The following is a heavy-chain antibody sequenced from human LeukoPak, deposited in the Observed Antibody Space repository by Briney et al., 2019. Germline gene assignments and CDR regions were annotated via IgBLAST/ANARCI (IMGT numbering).Heavy chain of an antibody. V-gene: IGHV1-69*06. CDR1: GGTFTSYA. D-gene: IGHD6-13*01. J-gene: IGHJ6*03. Sequence: ASVKVSCKASGGTFTSYAISWVRQAPGQGLEWMGGIIPIFGTTNYAQKFQDRVTITADKSTSTAYMELSSLRSEDTAVYYCARVVGLTGYSSSWYSGYYYYMDVWGKGTTVTISS. CDR3: ARVVGLTGYSSSWYSGYYYYMDV. CDR2: IIPIFGTT.